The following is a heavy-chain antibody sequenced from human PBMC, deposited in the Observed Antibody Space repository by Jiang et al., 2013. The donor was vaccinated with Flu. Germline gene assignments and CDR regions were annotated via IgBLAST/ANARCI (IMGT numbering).Heavy chain of an antibody. V-gene: IGHV6-1*01. CDR3: ARAIYSSSSNNYYFDY. CDR2: TYYRSKWYN. J-gene: IGHJ4*02. CDR1: GDSVSSNSAA. Sequence: QTLSLTCAISGDSVSSNSAAWNWIRQSPSRGLEWLGRTYYRSKWYNDYAVSVKSRITINPDTSKNQFSLQLNSVTPEDTAVYYCARAIYSSSSNNYYFDYWGRGTLVTVSS. D-gene: IGHD6-6*01.